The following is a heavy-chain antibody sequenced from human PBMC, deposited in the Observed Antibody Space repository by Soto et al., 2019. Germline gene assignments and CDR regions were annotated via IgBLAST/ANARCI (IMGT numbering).Heavy chain of an antibody. CDR2: ISGNGGST. CDR3: AKERWLQRYYYGMDV. D-gene: IGHD5-12*01. J-gene: IGHJ6*02. Sequence: PGGSLRLSCAASEFTFSSYAMRWVRQAPGKGLEWVSAISGNGGSTYYSDSVKGRFTISRDNSKNTLYLQINSLRAEDTAAYYCAKERWLQRYYYGMDVWGQGTTVTVSS. CDR1: EFTFSSYA. V-gene: IGHV3-23*01.